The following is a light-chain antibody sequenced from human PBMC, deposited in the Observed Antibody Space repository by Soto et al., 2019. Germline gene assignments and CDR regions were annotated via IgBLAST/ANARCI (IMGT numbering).Light chain of an antibody. J-gene: IGLJ2*01. CDR1: SNDVGGYDY. Sequence: QSVLTQPASVSGSPGLSITISCTGTSNDVGGYDYVSWYRQHPDRAPRLLIYEVTNRPWGISDRFSGSRSGNTASLTISGLQADDEADYYCASYTVSGTLIFGGGTKLTVL. V-gene: IGLV2-14*01. CDR2: EVT. CDR3: ASYTVSGTLI.